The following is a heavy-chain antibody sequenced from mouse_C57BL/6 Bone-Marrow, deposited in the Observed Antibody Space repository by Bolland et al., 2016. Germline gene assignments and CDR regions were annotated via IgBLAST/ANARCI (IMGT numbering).Heavy chain of an antibody. Sequence: PNSGSTNYNEKFKSKATLTVDKSSSTAYMQLSSLTSEDSAVYYCAFLPYWGQGTLV. CDR2: PNSGST. CDR3: AFLPY. J-gene: IGHJ3*01. V-gene: IGHV1-64*01.